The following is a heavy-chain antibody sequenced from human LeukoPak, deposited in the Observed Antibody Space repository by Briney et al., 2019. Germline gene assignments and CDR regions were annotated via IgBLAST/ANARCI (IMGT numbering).Heavy chain of an antibody. CDR1: GGSISSSNW. Sequence: SETLPLTCAVSGGSISSSNWWSWVRQPPGKGLEWIGYIYYSGSTNYNPSLKSRVTVSVDTSKKHFSLKLSSVTAADTAVYYCARDCGGDCYDAFDIWGQGTMVTVSS. V-gene: IGHV4-4*02. CDR3: ARDCGGDCYDAFDI. CDR2: IYYSGST. J-gene: IGHJ3*02. D-gene: IGHD2-21*02.